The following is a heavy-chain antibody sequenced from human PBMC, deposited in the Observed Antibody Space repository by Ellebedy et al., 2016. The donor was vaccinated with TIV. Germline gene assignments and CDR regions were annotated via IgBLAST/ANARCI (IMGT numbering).Heavy chain of an antibody. J-gene: IGHJ4*02. Sequence: SVKVSCXASGYTFTSYDINWVRQATGQGLEWMGRIIPILGIANYAQKFQGRVTITADKSTSTAYMELSSLRSEDTAVYYCARDNLTMDFDYWGQGTLVTVSS. CDR3: ARDNLTMDFDY. D-gene: IGHD3-10*01. V-gene: IGHV1-69*04. CDR2: IIPILGIA. CDR1: GYTFTSYD.